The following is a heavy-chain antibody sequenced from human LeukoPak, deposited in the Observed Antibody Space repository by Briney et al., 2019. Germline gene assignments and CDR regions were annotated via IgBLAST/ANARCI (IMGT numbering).Heavy chain of an antibody. CDR2: IKKDGSEK. J-gene: IGHJ4*02. D-gene: IGHD6-13*01. CDR3: ARGMGSSWLIFDY. CDR1: GFTFSSYW. Sequence: GGSLRLSCAASGFTFSSYWMSWVRQAPGKGLEWVANIKKDGSEKYYVDSVKGRFTISRDNAKNSLYLQMNSLRAEDTAVYYCARGMGSSWLIFDYWGQGTLVTVSS. V-gene: IGHV3-7*01.